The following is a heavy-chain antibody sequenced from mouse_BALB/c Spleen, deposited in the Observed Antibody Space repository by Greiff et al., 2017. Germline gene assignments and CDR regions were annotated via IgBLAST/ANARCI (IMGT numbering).Heavy chain of an antibody. D-gene: IGHD2-3*01. CDR3: ARRDGCLFAY. J-gene: IGHJ3*01. CDR1: GYAFTNYL. CDR2: INPGSGGT. V-gene: IGHV1-54*01. Sequence: QVQLKQSGAELVRPGTSVKVSCKASGYAFTNYLIEWVKQRPGQGLEWIGVINPGSGGTNYNEKFKGKATLTADKSSSTAYMQLSSLTSDDSAVYFCARRDGCLFAYWGQGTLVTVSA.